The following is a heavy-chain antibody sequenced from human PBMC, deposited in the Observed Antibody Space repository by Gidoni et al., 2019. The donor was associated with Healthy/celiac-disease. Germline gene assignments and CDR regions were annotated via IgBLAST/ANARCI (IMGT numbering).Heavy chain of an antibody. J-gene: IGHJ4*02. CDR3: AKLEIVVVVAATPDY. CDR1: GFTFISYA. D-gene: IGHD2-15*01. CDR2: IRGSGGST. V-gene: IGHV3-23*01. Sequence: EVQLLESGGGLVQPGGSLRLSCAASGFTFISYAMSWVRQAPGKGLEWVSAIRGSGGSTYYADSVKGRFTISRDNSKNTLYLQMNSLRAEDTAVYYCAKLEIVVVVAATPDYWGQGTLVTVSS.